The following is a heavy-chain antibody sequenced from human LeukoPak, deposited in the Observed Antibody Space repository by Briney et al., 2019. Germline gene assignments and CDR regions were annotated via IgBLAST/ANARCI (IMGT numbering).Heavy chain of an antibody. V-gene: IGHV4-31*03. J-gene: IGHJ2*01. CDR2: IYYSGST. Sequence: SETLSLTCTVSGGSISSGGYYWSWIRQHPGKGLEWIGYIYYSGSTYYNPSLKSRVTISVDTSKNQFSLKLSSVAAADTAVYYCARDRYTVVSWYFDLWGRGTLVTVSS. D-gene: IGHD4-23*01. CDR1: GGSISSGGYY. CDR3: ARDRYTVVSWYFDL.